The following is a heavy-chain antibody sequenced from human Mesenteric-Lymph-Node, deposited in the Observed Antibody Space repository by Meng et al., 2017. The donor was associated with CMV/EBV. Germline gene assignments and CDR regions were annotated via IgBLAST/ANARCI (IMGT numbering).Heavy chain of an antibody. CDR2: INHSGST. D-gene: IGHD4-23*01. CDR3: ARHQRWLKSEGGFNY. J-gene: IGHJ4*02. CDR1: GGSFSGYY. Sequence: VQLQQWGAGLLKPSGTLSSTGSGYGGSFSGYYWSWIRQTPGKGLEWIGEINHSGSTNYNPSIKSRVTISVDTSKNQFSLKLSSVTAANTAVYYCARHQRWLKSEGGFNYWGQGTLVTVSS. V-gene: IGHV4-34*01.